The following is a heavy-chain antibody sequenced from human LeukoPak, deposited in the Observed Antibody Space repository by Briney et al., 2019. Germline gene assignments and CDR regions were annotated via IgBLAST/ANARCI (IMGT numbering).Heavy chain of an antibody. Sequence: GGSLRLSCAASGFTFSSYSMNWVRQAPGKGLEWVSSISSSSSYIYYADSVKGRFTISRDNAKNSLYLQMNSLRAEDTAVYYCARSLPVLRYFDWLLSPLDYWGQGTLVTVSS. CDR1: GFTFSSYS. CDR3: ARSLPVLRYFDWLLSPLDY. D-gene: IGHD3-9*01. V-gene: IGHV3-21*01. J-gene: IGHJ4*02. CDR2: ISSSSSYI.